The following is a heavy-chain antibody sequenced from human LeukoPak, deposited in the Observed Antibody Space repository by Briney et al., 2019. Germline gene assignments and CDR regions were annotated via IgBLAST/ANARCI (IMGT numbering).Heavy chain of an antibody. CDR1: GFTFSNYG. D-gene: IGHD5-12*01. CDR2: ISYDGSNK. Sequence: GGSLRLSCAASGFTFSNYGMHWVRQAPGKGLEWVAVISYDGSNKYYADSVKGRFTISRDNSKNTPYLQMNSLRVEDTAVYYCAEGSMGRCSGNSCYSVYWGQGTLVTVSS. V-gene: IGHV3-30*18. J-gene: IGHJ4*02. CDR3: AEGSMGRCSGNSCYSVY.